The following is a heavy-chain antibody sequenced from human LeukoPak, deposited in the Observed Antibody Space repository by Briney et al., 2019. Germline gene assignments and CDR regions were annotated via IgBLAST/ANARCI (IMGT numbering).Heavy chain of an antibody. Sequence: GGSLRLSCAASGFTFSSYAMHWVRQAPGKGLEYVSAISSNGGSTYYANSVKGRFTISRDNSKNTLYLQMGSLRAEDMAVYYCARSIAVAANIDYWGQGTLVTVYS. J-gene: IGHJ4*02. CDR2: ISSNGGST. CDR1: GFTFSSYA. CDR3: ARSIAVAANIDY. V-gene: IGHV3-64*01. D-gene: IGHD6-19*01.